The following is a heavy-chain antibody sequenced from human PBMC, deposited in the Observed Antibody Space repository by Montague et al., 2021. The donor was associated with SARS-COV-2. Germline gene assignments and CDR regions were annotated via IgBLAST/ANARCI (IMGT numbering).Heavy chain of an antibody. CDR2: INDSGST. Sequence: SETLSLTCAAYGGSFSGYYLSWIRQPPGKGLEWIGEINDSGSTYYNPSLKSRVTISVDTSKNQFSLKLSSVTAADTAVYYCARGRAARSFTIFGVVNPAIRYYYYMDVWGKGTPVTVSS. J-gene: IGHJ6*03. CDR1: GGSFSGYY. CDR3: ARGRAARSFTIFGVVNPAIRYYYYMDV. V-gene: IGHV4-34*01. D-gene: IGHD3-3*01.